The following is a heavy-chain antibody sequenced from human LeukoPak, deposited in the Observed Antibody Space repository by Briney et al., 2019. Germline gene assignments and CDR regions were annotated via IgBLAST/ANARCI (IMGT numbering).Heavy chain of an antibody. J-gene: IGHJ6*03. CDR1: GYTFTSYG. D-gene: IGHD2-8*01. CDR2: ISAYNGNT. CDR3: AKADGVALMRIHYYYYMDV. V-gene: IGHV1-18*01. Sequence: ASVKVSCKASGYTFTSYGISWVRQAPGQGLEWMGWISAYNGNTNYAQKLQGRVTMTTDTSTSTAYMELRSLRSDDTAVYYCAKADGVALMRIHYYYYMDVWGKGTTVTVSS.